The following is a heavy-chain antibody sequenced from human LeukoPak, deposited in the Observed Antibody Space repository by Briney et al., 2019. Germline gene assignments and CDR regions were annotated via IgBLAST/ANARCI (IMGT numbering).Heavy chain of an antibody. CDR3: ARHVSLSTAPPRIWFDP. CDR1: GGSITSTNYN. D-gene: IGHD2/OR15-2a*01. J-gene: IGHJ5*02. Sequence: PSETLSLTCTVSGGSITSTNYNWGWIRQPPGKGLEWIGSIYYSGSTFYNPSLKSRVTISVDTSKNQFSLKLPSVTAADTAVYYCARHVSLSTAPPRIWFDPWGQGTLVTVSS. CDR2: IYYSGST. V-gene: IGHV4-39*01.